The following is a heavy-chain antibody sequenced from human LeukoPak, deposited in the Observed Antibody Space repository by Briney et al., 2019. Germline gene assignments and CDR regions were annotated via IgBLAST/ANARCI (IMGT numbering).Heavy chain of an antibody. V-gene: IGHV3-23*01. Sequence: GGSLRLSCAASGFTFRIYAMSWVRQAPGKGLEWVSTISGSDGSTNYADSVKGRFSISRDNSKNTLYLQMKSLRAEDTAVYYCAKELYGWYYDYWGQGTLVTVSA. CDR2: ISGSDGST. D-gene: IGHD6-19*01. CDR1: GFTFRIYA. CDR3: AKELYGWYYDY. J-gene: IGHJ4*02.